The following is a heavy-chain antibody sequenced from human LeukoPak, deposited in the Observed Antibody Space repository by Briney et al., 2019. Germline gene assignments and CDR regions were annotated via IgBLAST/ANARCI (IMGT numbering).Heavy chain of an antibody. V-gene: IGHV1-69*04. CDR2: IIPILGIA. Sequence: SVKVSCKASGGTFSSYAISWVRQAPGQGLEWMGRIIPILGIANYAQKFQGRVTITADKSTSTAYMELSSLRSEDTAVYYCARGTRLVPSVFWDQGTLVTVSS. J-gene: IGHJ4*02. CDR3: ARGTRLVPSVF. CDR1: GGTFSSYA. D-gene: IGHD3-9*01.